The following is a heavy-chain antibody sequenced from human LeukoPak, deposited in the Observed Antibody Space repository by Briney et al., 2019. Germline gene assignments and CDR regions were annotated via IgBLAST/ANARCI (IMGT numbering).Heavy chain of an antibody. V-gene: IGHV4-39*07. Sequence: KPSETLSLTCTVSGGSISSTNYYWGWIRQPPGKGLEWIGSIYYSGSTYYNPSLKSRVAVSLDTSKKQFSLKVNSVAAADTAVYYCARDRGAYFDLWGRGSLVTVSS. D-gene: IGHD3-10*01. CDR2: IYYSGST. CDR3: ARDRGAYFDL. CDR1: GGSISSTNYY. J-gene: IGHJ2*01.